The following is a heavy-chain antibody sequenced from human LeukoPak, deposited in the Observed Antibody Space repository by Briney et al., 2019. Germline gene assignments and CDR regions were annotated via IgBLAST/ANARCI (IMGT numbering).Heavy chain of an antibody. Sequence: SETLSLTCTVSGGSISSGNYYWSWLRQPAGKGLEWIGRIYTSGSTNYYPSLKGRVSISVDTSKNQFSLKLSSVTAADTAVYYCASYYYDSSGYYYPDDYWGQGTLVTVSS. J-gene: IGHJ4*02. D-gene: IGHD3-22*01. CDR2: IYTSGST. CDR1: GGSISSGNYY. CDR3: ASYYYDSSGYYYPDDY. V-gene: IGHV4-61*02.